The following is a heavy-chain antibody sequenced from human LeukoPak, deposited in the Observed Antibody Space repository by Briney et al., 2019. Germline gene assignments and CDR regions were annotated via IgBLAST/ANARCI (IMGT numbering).Heavy chain of an antibody. CDR1: GYRFTSYW. CDR2: IYPGDSDT. J-gene: IGHJ4*02. CDR3: ARRSSGWYQDY. Sequence: KYRESLKISCKGSGYRFTSYWIGWVRQMPGKGLEWMGIIYPGDSDTRYSPSFQGQVTISADKSTSTAYLQWSSLKASDTAMYYCARRSSGWYQDYWGQGTLVTVSS. D-gene: IGHD6-19*01. V-gene: IGHV5-51*01.